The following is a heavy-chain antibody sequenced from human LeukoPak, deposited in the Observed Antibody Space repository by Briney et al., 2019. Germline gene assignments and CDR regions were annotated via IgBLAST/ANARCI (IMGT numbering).Heavy chain of an antibody. CDR1: AFTFSSYG. Sequence: GGSLRLSCAASAFTFSSYGMHWVRQAPGKGLEWVAVISYDGSNKYYADSVKGRFTISRDNSKNTLYLQMNSLRAEDTAVYYCAKDELAWELLMVFDPWGQGTLVTVSS. CDR3: AKDELAWELLMVFDP. D-gene: IGHD1-26*01. J-gene: IGHJ5*02. CDR2: ISYDGSNK. V-gene: IGHV3-30*18.